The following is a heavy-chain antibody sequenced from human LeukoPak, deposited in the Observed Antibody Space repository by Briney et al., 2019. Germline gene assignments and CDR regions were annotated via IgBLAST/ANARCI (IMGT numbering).Heavy chain of an antibody. CDR1: GFTFSSYA. D-gene: IGHD3-22*01. Sequence: GVLRLSCAASGFTFSSYAMSWVRQAPGKGLEWVSAISGSGGSTYYADSVKGRFTISRDNSKDTLYLQMNSLRAEDTAVYYCAKASAMIVVVSKHFDYWGQGTLVTVSS. J-gene: IGHJ4*02. CDR2: ISGSGGST. V-gene: IGHV3-23*01. CDR3: AKASAMIVVVSKHFDY.